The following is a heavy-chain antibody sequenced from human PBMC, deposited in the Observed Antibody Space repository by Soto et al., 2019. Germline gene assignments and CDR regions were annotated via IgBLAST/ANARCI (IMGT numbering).Heavy chain of an antibody. V-gene: IGHV3-23*01. CDR2: IGSNGADK. CDR1: GITFSTYA. D-gene: IGHD4-17*01. CDR3: AADYLRHNSLNGYYYSYGMDV. J-gene: IGHJ6*02. Sequence: PGGSLRLSCAASGITFSTYAMIWVRLVPGKGLEWVSTIGSNGADKQYADFVKGRFTVSRDSSKSTLSLQMNSLRAEDTAVYYCAADYLRHNSLNGYYYSYGMDVWGQGTTVTVSS.